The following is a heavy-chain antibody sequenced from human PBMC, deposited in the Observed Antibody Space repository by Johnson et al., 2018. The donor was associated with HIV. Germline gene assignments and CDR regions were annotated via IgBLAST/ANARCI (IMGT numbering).Heavy chain of an antibody. CDR3: AKDRGAARAFDAFDI. CDR1: GFTFSSYA. CDR2: ISYDGSNK. D-gene: IGHD6-6*01. Sequence: QVQLVESGGGVVQPGRSLRLSCAASGFTFSSYAMHWVRQAPGKGLEWVAVISYDGSNKYYADSVKGRFIISRDNSKNTLYLQMNSLRAEDTAVYYCAKDRGAARAFDAFDIWGQGTMVTVSS. J-gene: IGHJ3*02. V-gene: IGHV3-30*04.